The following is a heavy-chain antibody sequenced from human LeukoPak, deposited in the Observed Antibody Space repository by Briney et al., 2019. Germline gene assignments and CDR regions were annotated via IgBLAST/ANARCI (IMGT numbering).Heavy chain of an antibody. D-gene: IGHD5-18*01. CDR1: GGSFSGYY. CDR3: VRVRAAMVDY. Sequence: PSETLSLTCAVYGGSFSGYYWSWIRQPPGKGLEWIGEINHSGSTNYNPSLKSRVTISVDTSKNQFSLKLSSVTAADTAVYYCVRVRAAMVDYWGQGTLATVSS. V-gene: IGHV4-34*01. CDR2: INHSGST. J-gene: IGHJ4*02.